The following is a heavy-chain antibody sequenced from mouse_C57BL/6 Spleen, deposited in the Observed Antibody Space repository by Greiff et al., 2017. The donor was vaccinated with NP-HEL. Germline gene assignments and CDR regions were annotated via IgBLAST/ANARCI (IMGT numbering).Heavy chain of an antibody. CDR3: ARQGGYDGYYDYAMDY. V-gene: IGHV5-6*01. D-gene: IGHD2-3*01. CDR1: GFTFSSYG. CDR2: ISSGGSYT. J-gene: IGHJ4*01. Sequence: EVKVVESGGDLVKPGGSLKLSCAASGFTFSSYGMSWVRQTPDKRLEWVATISSGGSYTYYPDSVKGRFTISRDNAKNTLYLQMSRLKSEDTAMYYCARQGGYDGYYDYAMDYWGQGTSVTVSS.